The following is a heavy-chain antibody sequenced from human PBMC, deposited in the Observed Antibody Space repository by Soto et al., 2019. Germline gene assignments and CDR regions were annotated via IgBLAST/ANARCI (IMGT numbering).Heavy chain of an antibody. V-gene: IGHV3-48*03. CDR1: GFSFSNYE. CDR3: TLMYFGEFHLDTFDI. J-gene: IGHJ3*02. D-gene: IGHD3-10*01. CDR2: ISGSGSVI. Sequence: HPGGSLRLSCAASGFSFSNYEVNWVRQAPGKGLEWISSISGSGSVIHYADSVRGRFTISRDNAKNSLFLQMNSLRAEDTALYYCTLMYFGEFHLDTFDIWGQGTMVTVSS.